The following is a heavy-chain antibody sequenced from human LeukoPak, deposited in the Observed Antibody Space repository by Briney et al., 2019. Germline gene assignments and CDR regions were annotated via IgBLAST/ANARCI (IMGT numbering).Heavy chain of an antibody. J-gene: IGHJ4*02. D-gene: IGHD1-26*01. Sequence: SETLSLTCAVYGGSFSGYYWSWIRQPPGKGLEWIGEINHSGSTNYNPSLKSRVTISVDTSKNQFSLKLSSVTAADTAVYYCARHRYSGSPEFDYWGQGTLVTVSS. V-gene: IGHV4-34*01. CDR3: ARHRYSGSPEFDY. CDR2: INHSGST. CDR1: GGSFSGYY.